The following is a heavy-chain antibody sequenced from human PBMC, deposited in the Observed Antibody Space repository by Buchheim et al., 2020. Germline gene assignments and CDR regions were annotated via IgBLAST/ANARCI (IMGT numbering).Heavy chain of an antibody. CDR3: AREGLYSSSYFDY. CDR1: GGSISSYY. Sequence: QVQLQESGPGLVKPSETLSLTCTVSGGSISSYYWSWIRQPPGKGLEWIGYIYYSGSTNYNPSLKSRVTISVDTSKNQFSLKLSSVTAADTAVYYCAREGLYSSSYFDYWGQGTL. CDR2: IYYSGST. D-gene: IGHD6-6*01. J-gene: IGHJ4*02. V-gene: IGHV4-59*12.